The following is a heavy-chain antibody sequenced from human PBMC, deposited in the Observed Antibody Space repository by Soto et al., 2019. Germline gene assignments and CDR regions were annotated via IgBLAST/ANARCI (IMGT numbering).Heavy chain of an antibody. CDR2: LSSNGVNT. CDR1: GFTFSNYA. D-gene: IGHD6-13*01. J-gene: IGHJ5*02. Sequence: PGGSLRLSCSVSGFTFSNYAMHWVRQAPGKGLEYVSALSSNGVNTYYADSVKGRFTISRDTSMNTLYLQMSSLRTEDTAVYYCVKGQGSSWYFWSDPWGQGTLVTVSS. V-gene: IGHV3-64D*06. CDR3: VKGQGSSWYFWSDP.